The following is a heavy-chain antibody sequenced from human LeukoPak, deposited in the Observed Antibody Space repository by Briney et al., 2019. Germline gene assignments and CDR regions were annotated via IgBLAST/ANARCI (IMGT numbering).Heavy chain of an antibody. J-gene: IGHJ4*02. V-gene: IGHV4-59*08. CDR1: GGSISSYY. CDR2: IYHSGST. D-gene: IGHD3-16*01. Sequence: SETLSLTCAVSGGSISSYYWSWIRQPPGKGLEWIGYIYHSGSTTYNPSLRSRVTISVDTSKNQFSLKLSSVAATDTAVYYCASILGGSYFDYWGQGTLVTVSS. CDR3: ASILGGSYFDY.